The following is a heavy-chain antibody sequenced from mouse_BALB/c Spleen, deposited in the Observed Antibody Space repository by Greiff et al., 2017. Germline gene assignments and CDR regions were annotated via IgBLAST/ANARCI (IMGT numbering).Heavy chain of an antibody. J-gene: IGHJ3*01. CDR2: ISNGGGST. D-gene: IGHD3-1*01. CDR1: GFTFSSYT. CDR3: ARHEAARATYWFAY. Sequence: EVKLMESGGGLVQPGGSLKLSCAASGFTFSSYTMSWVRQTPEKRLEWVAYISNGGGSTYYPDTVKGRFTISRDNAKNTLYLQMSSLKSEDTAMYYCARHEAARATYWFAYWGQGTLVTVSA. V-gene: IGHV5-12-2*01.